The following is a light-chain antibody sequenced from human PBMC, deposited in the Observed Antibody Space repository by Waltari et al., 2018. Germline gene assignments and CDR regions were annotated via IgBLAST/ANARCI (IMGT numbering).Light chain of an antibody. CDR2: NAS. CDR1: QSISSG. V-gene: IGKV1-12*01. J-gene: IGKJ3*01. Sequence: DIQMTQSPSSVSASVGDRVTIACRASQSISSGLAWYQQKPGKAPNLLIYNASSLQSGVSSRFSGSGSGTDFSLTISGLQPEDLATYYCQQVNIFPFTFGPGTKVDIK. CDR3: QQVNIFPFT.